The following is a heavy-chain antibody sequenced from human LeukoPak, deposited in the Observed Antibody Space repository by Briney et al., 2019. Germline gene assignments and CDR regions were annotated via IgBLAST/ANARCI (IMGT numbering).Heavy chain of an antibody. J-gene: IGHJ4*02. D-gene: IGHD3-10*01. CDR1: GFTFSSYG. CDR2: ISYDGSNK. V-gene: IGHV3-30*18. CDR3: AKTMVRGVIISPFDY. Sequence: GRSLRLSCAASGFTFSSYGMHWVRQAPGKGVEGVAVISYDGSNKYYADSVKGRFTISRDNSKNTLSLQMNSLSAEDTAVYYCAKTMVRGVIISPFDYWGQGALVTVPS.